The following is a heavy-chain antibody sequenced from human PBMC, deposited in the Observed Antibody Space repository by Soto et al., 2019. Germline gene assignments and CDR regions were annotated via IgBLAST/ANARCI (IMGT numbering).Heavy chain of an antibody. V-gene: IGHV3-23*01. Sequence: EVQLLESGGGLEQPGGSLRLSCAASGFTFTSTAMSWVRQAPGKGLEWVSNISTTGKSTYYADSVRGRFTISRDNSKNTLYLQMHSLRAEDTAVYYCANNPLRTVLGVVSTDFWGQGTLVTVSS. CDR1: GFTFTSTA. D-gene: IGHD3-3*01. J-gene: IGHJ4*02. CDR2: ISTTGKST. CDR3: ANNPLRTVLGVVSTDF.